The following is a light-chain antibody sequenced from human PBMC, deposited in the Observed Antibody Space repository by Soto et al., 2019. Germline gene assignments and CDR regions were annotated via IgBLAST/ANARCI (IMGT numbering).Light chain of an antibody. Sequence: QSVLTQPASVSGSPGQSITISCTGTSSDVGGYNYVSWYQQHPGKAPKLMIYEVSNRPSGVSNRFSGSKSGNTASLTISGLQAEDEADYFCNSYGSTSTRYVFGTGTPLTVL. V-gene: IGLV2-14*01. CDR3: NSYGSTSTRYV. CDR2: EVS. J-gene: IGLJ1*01. CDR1: SSDVGGYNY.